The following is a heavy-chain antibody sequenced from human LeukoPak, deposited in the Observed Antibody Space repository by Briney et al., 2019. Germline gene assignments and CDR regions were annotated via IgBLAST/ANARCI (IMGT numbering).Heavy chain of an antibody. CDR1: GYIFTNYW. J-gene: IGHJ4*02. V-gene: IGHV5-51*01. Sequence: GESLKISCKGSGYIFTNYWIGWVRQMPGKGLEWMGIIYPGDSDTRYSPSFQGQVTISADKSISTAYLQWNSLKASDTAMYYCARQSGSGSYRSSYVYWGQGALVTVSS. CDR2: IYPGDSDT. D-gene: IGHD3-10*01. CDR3: ARQSGSGSYRSSYVY.